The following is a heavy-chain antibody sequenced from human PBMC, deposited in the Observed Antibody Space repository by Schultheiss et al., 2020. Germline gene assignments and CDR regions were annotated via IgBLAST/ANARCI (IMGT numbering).Heavy chain of an antibody. D-gene: IGHD6-13*01. J-gene: IGHJ6*03. Sequence: GGSLRLSCAASGFTFSSYSMNWVRQAPGKGLEWVSYISSSSSTIYYADSVKGRFTISRDNSKNTLYLQMKSLRAEDTAVYYCARAFVSSSWYVMDVWGRGTTVTVSS. CDR3: ARAFVSSSWYVMDV. CDR2: ISSSSSTI. V-gene: IGHV3-48*01. CDR1: GFTFSSYS.